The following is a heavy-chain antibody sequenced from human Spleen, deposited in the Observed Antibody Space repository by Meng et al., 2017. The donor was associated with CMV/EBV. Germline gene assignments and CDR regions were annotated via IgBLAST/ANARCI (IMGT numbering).Heavy chain of an antibody. CDR2: INPNTGGT. CDR1: GYTLIGYY. CDR3: ARDQVWEGGSYSLFDN. Sequence: ASVKVSCKASGYTLIGYYFHWVRQAPGQDLEWMGWINPNTGGTNYAQKFQGRVTMTRDTSISTAYMEVNRLRSTDTAVYYCARDQVWEGGSYSLFDNWGQGTLVTVSS. D-gene: IGHD1-26*01. V-gene: IGHV1-2*02. J-gene: IGHJ4*02.